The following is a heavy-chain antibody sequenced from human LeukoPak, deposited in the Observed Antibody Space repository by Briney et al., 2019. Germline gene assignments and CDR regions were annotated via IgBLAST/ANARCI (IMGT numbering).Heavy chain of an antibody. J-gene: IGHJ3*02. CDR2: ISSSSSSYT. D-gene: IGHD3-22*01. V-gene: IGHV3-11*06. Sequence: PGESLRLSCATSGFTFSDYYMSWIRQAPGKGLEWVSYISSSSSSYTKYADSVRGRFTISRDNAKNSLYLQMNSLRAEDTAVYYCARGGSSGYDYNAFDMWGQGTVVTVSS. CDR1: GFTFSDYY. CDR3: ARGGSSGYDYNAFDM.